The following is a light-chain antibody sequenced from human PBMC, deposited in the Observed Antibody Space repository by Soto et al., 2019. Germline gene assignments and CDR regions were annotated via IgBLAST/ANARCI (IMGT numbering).Light chain of an antibody. Sequence: EIGVTQSPATLSLSPGERATLSCRASQSVSSSYLACYQQKPGHAPRLLIYGASSRPTGIPDRFSGSGSGTDFTLTISRLEPEDFAVYYCHQYGKWPPETFGPGTKVDIK. CDR2: GAS. V-gene: IGKV3-20*01. CDR3: HQYGKWPPET. CDR1: QSVSSSY. J-gene: IGKJ3*01.